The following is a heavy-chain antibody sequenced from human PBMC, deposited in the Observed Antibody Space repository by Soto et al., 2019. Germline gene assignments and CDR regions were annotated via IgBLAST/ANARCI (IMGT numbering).Heavy chain of an antibody. CDR2: ISGSGGST. D-gene: IGHD6-6*01. CDR1: GFTFSSYA. CDR3: AKDRPSIAARTDAFDI. J-gene: IGHJ3*02. Sequence: EVQLLESGGGLVQPGGSLRLSCAASGFTFSSYAMSWVRQAPGKGLEWVSAISGSGGSTYYADSVKGRFTISRDNSKNTLYLQMNSLRAEDTAVYYCAKDRPSIAARTDAFDIWGQGTMVTVSS. V-gene: IGHV3-23*01.